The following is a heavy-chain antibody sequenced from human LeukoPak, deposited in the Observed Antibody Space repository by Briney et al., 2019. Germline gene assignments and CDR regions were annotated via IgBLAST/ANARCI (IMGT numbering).Heavy chain of an antibody. CDR1: GLTFSNYA. CDR3: ARANPWLPYDHFDY. J-gene: IGHJ4*02. CDR2: ISGSGFST. V-gene: IGHV3-23*01. D-gene: IGHD3-9*01. Sequence: GGSLRLSCAASGLTFSNYAMSWVRQAPGKGLEWVSAISGSGFSTNYADSVKGRFTISRDTSKNTLYLQMNSLRAEDTAVYYCARANPWLPYDHFDYWGQGTLVTVSS.